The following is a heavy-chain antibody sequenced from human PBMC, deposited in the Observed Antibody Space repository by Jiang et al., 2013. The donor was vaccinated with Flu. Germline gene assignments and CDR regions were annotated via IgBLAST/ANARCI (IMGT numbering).Heavy chain of an antibody. V-gene: IGHV5-51*01. CDR2: IYPGDSDT. D-gene: IGHD3-3*01. CDR3: ARAYYDFWSGYSWFDP. J-gene: IGHJ5*02. Sequence: LEWMGIIYPGDSDTRYSPSFQGQVTISADKSISTAYLQWSSLKASDTAMYYCARAYYDFWSGYSWFDPWGQGTLVTVSS.